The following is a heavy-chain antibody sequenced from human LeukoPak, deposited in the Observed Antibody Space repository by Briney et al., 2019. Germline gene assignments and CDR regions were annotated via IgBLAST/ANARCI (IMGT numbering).Heavy chain of an antibody. CDR3: ARDNEWLH. J-gene: IGHJ4*02. CDR1: GFILTNYW. V-gene: IGHV3-7*01. CDR2: INQDGSEK. Sequence: RPGGSLRLSCAASGFILTNYWMSWVRQAPGKGLEWVANINQDGSEKYYVDSVKGRFTISRDNAKNSLYLQMNSLRAEDTAVYYCARDNEWLHWGQGTLVTVSS. D-gene: IGHD5-12*01.